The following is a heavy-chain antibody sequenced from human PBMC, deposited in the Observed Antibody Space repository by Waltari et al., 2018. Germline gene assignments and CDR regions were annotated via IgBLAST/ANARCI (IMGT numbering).Heavy chain of an antibody. CDR2: INPNSGGT. CDR3: ARGTPAPNFYYGMDV. CDR1: GYTFTGYY. V-gene: IGHV1-2*06. Sequence: QVQLAQSGAEVKIPGASVKVSCKASGYTFTGYYMHWVRQAPGQGLEWIGRINPNSGGTNYPQKFQGRVTMTRDTYISTAYMELSRLRSDDTAVYYCARGTPAPNFYYGMDVWGQGTTVTVSS. D-gene: IGHD1-7*01. J-gene: IGHJ6*02.